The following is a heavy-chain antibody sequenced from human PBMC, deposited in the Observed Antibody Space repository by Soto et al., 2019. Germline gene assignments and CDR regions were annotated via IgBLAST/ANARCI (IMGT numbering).Heavy chain of an antibody. CDR3: VRDHVTPGLYFDK. D-gene: IGHD2-8*02. V-gene: IGHV3-7*01. CDR1: GFAFSAHW. Sequence: EGQLVESGGDLVQPGGSLRLSCSASGFAFSAHWMTWVRQTPGKGLEWVANISPEGSTKYYVDSAKGRFTISRDNAKNLLYLQMNSLTVGDTAVYSCVRDHVTPGLYFDKWGQGTLVTVSS. CDR2: ISPEGSTK. J-gene: IGHJ4*02.